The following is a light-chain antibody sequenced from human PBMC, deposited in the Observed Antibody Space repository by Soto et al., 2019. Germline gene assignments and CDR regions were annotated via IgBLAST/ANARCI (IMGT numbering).Light chain of an antibody. J-gene: IGLJ1*01. CDR3: SSYTSSSTLLYV. CDR1: SSDVGGYNY. CDR2: DVS. Sequence: QSVLTQPASVSGSPGQSITISCTGTSSDVGGYNYVSWYQQHPGKAPKLMIYDVSNRPSGVSNRFSGSKSGNTASLTISGLHAEDEADYYCSSYTSSSTLLYVFGTGTQLTVL. V-gene: IGLV2-14*01.